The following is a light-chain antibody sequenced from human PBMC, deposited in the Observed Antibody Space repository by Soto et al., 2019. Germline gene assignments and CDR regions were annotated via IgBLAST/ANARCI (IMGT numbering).Light chain of an antibody. V-gene: IGLV1-40*01. J-gene: IGLJ1*01. CDR3: QSYDSSLNRV. CDR1: SSNIGANYD. CDR2: GDN. Sequence: QAVVSQPPSVSGAPGQRITISCTGSSSNIGANYDVDWYRQVPGTAPKLLMSGDNNRPSGVADRFSGSKSGTSASLAITRLQAEDEADYYCQSYDSSLNRVFGTGTKLTVL.